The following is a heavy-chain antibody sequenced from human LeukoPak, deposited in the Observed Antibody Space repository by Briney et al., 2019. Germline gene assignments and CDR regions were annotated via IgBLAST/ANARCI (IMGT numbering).Heavy chain of an antibody. CDR2: VKQDGTEK. Sequence: GGSLRLSCVASGFRFGRDWISWVRQAPGEGLEWVACVKQDGTEKNYVVSVWGRFTASVDNGKNSLYLQMNSLRAEDTAKYYCATLDSTKSVLWGRGTAVIVSS. J-gene: IGHJ1*01. CDR3: ATLDSTKSVL. V-gene: IGHV3-7*01. CDR1: GFRFGRDW. D-gene: IGHD2-2*01.